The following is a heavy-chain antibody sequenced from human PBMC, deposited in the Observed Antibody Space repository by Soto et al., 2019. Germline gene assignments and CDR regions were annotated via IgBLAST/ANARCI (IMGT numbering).Heavy chain of an antibody. J-gene: IGHJ4*02. CDR3: ARWSYLDY. D-gene: IGHD3-3*01. Sequence: SLRLSCAASGFSFGSYALSWVRQAPGKGLEWVSTISGSDGKTFYADSVKGRFSISRDTSQSTLYLQMNSLRADDTAMYYCARWSYLDYWGQGTRVTVSS. CDR2: ISGSDGKT. V-gene: IGHV3-23*01. CDR1: GFSFGSYA.